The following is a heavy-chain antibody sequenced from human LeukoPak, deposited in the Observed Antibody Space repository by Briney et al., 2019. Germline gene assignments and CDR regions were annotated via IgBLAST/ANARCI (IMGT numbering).Heavy chain of an antibody. V-gene: IGHV1-69*05. J-gene: IGHJ4*02. CDR1: GGTFSGYA. CDR2: IIPIFGTA. D-gene: IGHD1-7*01. CDR3: ARGGKVDNWNYGDFDY. Sequence: SVKVSCKASGGTFSGYAISWVRQAPGQGLEWMGGIIPIFGTANYAQKFQGRVTITTDESTSTAYMELSSLRSEDTAVYYCARGGKVDNWNYGDFDYWGQGTLVTVSS.